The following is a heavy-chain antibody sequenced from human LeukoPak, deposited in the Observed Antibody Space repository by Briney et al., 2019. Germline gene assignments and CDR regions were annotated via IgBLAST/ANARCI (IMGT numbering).Heavy chain of an antibody. V-gene: IGHV1-24*01. CDR3: ATVCISPNAFVI. CDR2: FDPEDGET. Sequence: ASVKVSCKVSGYTLTELSMHWVRQAPGKGLEWMGGFDPEDGETIYAQKFQGRVTMTEDTSTDTAYMELSSLRSEDTAVYYCATVCISPNAFVIWGQGTMGTVSS. CDR1: GYTLTELS. J-gene: IGHJ3*02. D-gene: IGHD3-3*02.